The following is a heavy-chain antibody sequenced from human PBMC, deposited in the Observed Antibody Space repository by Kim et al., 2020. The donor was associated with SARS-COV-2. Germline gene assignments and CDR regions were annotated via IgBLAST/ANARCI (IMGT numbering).Heavy chain of an antibody. V-gene: IGHV1-3*04. CDR3: VTGGGPA. D-gene: IGHD5-12*01. CDR1: GYTFTTYN. Sequence: ASVKVSCKASGYTFTTYNIHWVRQAPGQGLEWMGWINSGKGNTKYSQKFQGRVSISSDISASTAYMDLSSLRSEDTAIYYCVTGGGPAWGQGTLVTVSS. J-gene: IGHJ4*02. CDR2: INSGKGNT.